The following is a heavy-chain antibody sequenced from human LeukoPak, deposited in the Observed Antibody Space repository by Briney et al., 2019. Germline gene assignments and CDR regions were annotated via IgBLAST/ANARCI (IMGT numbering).Heavy chain of an antibody. J-gene: IGHJ5*02. CDR3: ARDLAEDTAMYNWFDP. D-gene: IGHD5-18*01. CDR1: GFMFSTYG. CDR2: ISYDGSNK. V-gene: IGHV3-30*03. Sequence: RGSLRLSCAASGFMFSTYGMHWVRQAPGKGLEWVAVISYDGSNKYYADSVKGRFTISRDNSKNTLYLQMNSLRAEDTAVYYCARDLAEDTAMYNWFDPWGQGTLVTVSS.